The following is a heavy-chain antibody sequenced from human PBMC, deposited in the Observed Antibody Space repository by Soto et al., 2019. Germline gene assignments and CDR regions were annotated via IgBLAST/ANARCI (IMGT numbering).Heavy chain of an antibody. CDR1: GYTFTSYY. Sequence: ASVKVSCKASGYTFTSYYMHWVRQAPGQGLEWMGRINPSGGSASYAQKFQGRVTITTDTSTSTAYMELSSLRSEDTAVYYCARVALRLALDYWGQGTLVTVSS. CDR3: ARVALRLALDY. J-gene: IGHJ4*02. D-gene: IGHD3-9*01. V-gene: IGHV1-46*01. CDR2: INPSGGSA.